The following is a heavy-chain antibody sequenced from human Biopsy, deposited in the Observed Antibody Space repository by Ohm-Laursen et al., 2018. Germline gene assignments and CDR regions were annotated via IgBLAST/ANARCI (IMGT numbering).Heavy chain of an antibody. J-gene: IGHJ6*02. D-gene: IGHD1-1*01. Sequence: SSVKVSCKASGYTFTSYGISWVRQAPGQGLEWMGWINTENGNTIYAQNLQGRVTMTADTSTSTAYMEVTSLRSDDTAVYYCARAKLEPVYYYYGMDVWRQGTTVTVSS. CDR2: INTENGNT. V-gene: IGHV1-18*01. CDR1: GYTFTSYG. CDR3: ARAKLEPVYYYYGMDV.